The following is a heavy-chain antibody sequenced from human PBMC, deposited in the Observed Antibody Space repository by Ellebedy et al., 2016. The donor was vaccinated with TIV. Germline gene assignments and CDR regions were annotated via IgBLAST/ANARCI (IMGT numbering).Heavy chain of an antibody. V-gene: IGHV3-9*01. CDR2: ISWNSGSI. Sequence: SLKISCAASGFTFDDYAMHWVRQAPGKGLEWVSGISWNSGSIGYADSVKGRFTISRDNAKNSLYLQMNSLRAEDTAVYYCARVQLPIYDIYYDSSGARGEYYGMDVWGQGTTVTVSS. D-gene: IGHD3-22*01. CDR3: ARVQLPIYDIYYDSSGARGEYYGMDV. J-gene: IGHJ6*02. CDR1: GFTFDDYA.